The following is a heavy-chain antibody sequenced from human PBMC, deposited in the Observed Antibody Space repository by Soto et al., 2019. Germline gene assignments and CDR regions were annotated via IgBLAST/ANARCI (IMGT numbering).Heavy chain of an antibody. V-gene: IGHV3-30*18. J-gene: IGHJ4*02. CDR1: GFTFSSYG. CDR3: AKKGNTGCDLSHFDY. CDR2: ISYDGSKK. D-gene: IGHD5-12*01. Sequence: QVQLVESGGGVVQPGRSLRLSCAASGFTFSSYGMHWVRQAPGKGLEWLAVISYDGSKKYNADSVKGRITISRDNSKNTLYLQMNTMRPEDMAVYYCAKKGNTGCDLSHFDYWGQGTLVTVSS.